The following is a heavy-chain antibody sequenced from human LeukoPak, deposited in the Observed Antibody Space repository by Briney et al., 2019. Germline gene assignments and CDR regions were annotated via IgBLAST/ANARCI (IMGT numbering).Heavy chain of an antibody. CDR3: ASYDYGGKGDDY. Sequence: GGSLRLSCTVSGFTVSSDSMSWVRQAPGKGLEWVSVIYSGGSTYYADSVKGRFTISRDNSKNTLYLQMNSLRAEDTAVYYCASYDYGGKGDDYWGQGTLVTVSS. J-gene: IGHJ4*02. CDR2: IYSGGST. CDR1: GFTVSSDS. D-gene: IGHD4-23*01. V-gene: IGHV3-53*01.